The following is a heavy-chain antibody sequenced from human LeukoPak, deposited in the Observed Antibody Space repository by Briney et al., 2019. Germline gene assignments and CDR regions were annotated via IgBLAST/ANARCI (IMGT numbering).Heavy chain of an antibody. CDR2: VSYTRIAT. CDR1: GFTFSSFA. Sequence: GGSLRLSCAASGFTFSSFALSWVRQAPGKGLEWVSGVSYTRIATYYADSVKGRFTISRDDSQNILYLQMNGLRAEDTAVYFCAKAFREFGTSSYSSFDTWGQGTMVTVSS. CDR3: AKAFREFGTSSYSSFDT. D-gene: IGHD5-18*01. V-gene: IGHV3-23*05. J-gene: IGHJ3*02.